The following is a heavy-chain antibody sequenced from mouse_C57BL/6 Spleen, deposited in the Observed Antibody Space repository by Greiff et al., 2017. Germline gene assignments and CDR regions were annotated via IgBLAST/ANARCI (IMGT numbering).Heavy chain of an antibody. V-gene: IGHV1-80*01. J-gene: IGHJ3*01. CDR1: GYAFSSYW. Sequence: VKLQESGAELVKPGASVKISCKASGYAFSSYWMNWVKQRPGKGLEWIGQIYPGDGDTNYNGKFKGKATLTADKSSSTAYMQLSSLTSEDSAVXFCARSDGSSHFAYWGQGTLVTVS. CDR2: IYPGDGDT. D-gene: IGHD1-1*01. CDR3: ARSDGSSHFAY.